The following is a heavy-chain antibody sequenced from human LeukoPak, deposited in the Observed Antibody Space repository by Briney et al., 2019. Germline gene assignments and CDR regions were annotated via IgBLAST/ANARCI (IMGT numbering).Heavy chain of an antibody. D-gene: IGHD6-6*01. CDR1: GFTFSSYA. Sequence: QPGGSLRLSCAASGFTFSSYAMHWVRQAPGQGLEWVAVISYDGSNKYYADSVKGRFTISRDNSKNTLYLQMNSLRAEDTAVYYGIAARHDAFDIWGQGTMVTVSS. CDR3: IAARHDAFDI. V-gene: IGHV3-30-3*01. J-gene: IGHJ3*02. CDR2: ISYDGSNK.